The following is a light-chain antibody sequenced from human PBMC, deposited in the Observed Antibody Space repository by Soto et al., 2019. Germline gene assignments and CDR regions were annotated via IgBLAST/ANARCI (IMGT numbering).Light chain of an antibody. Sequence: EIVLTQSPATLSLSPGERATLSCGASQRVSSNYLAWYQQKPGQAPRLLIYGASTRATGIPARFSGSGSGTEFTLTISSLQSEDFAVYYCQQYNNWPSWTFGQGTKVDIK. J-gene: IGKJ1*01. CDR1: QRVSSN. CDR2: GAS. CDR3: QQYNNWPSWT. V-gene: IGKV3-15*01.